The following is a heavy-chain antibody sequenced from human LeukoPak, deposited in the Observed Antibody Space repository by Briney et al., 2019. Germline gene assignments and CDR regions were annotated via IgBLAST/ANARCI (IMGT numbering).Heavy chain of an antibody. Sequence: PGGSLRLSCAASGFTFSDYYMSWIRQAPGKGLEWVSYISSSGSTIYYADSVKGRFTISRDNAKNSLYLQMNSLRAEDTAVYYCAKDRDNWNDVYYFDYWGQGTLVTVSS. D-gene: IGHD1-20*01. CDR2: ISSSGSTI. CDR1: GFTFSDYY. CDR3: AKDRDNWNDVYYFDY. V-gene: IGHV3-11*01. J-gene: IGHJ4*02.